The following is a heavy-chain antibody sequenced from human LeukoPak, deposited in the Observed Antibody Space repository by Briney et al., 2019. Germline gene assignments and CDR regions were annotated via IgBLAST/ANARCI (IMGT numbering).Heavy chain of an antibody. V-gene: IGHV4-31*03. CDR2: IYYSGRT. CDR3: PRVRQVGGGYDSRLDC. Sequence: TLSLTCTVSGGSISSGGYYWTWIRQHPGKGLEWIGYIYYSGRTYYNPSLESRVNISVDTAKSQFSMNLLLVTDAGSSVYLGPRVRQVGGGYDSRLDCWGQGTLVGLPS. D-gene: IGHD5-12*01. CDR1: GGSISSGGYY. J-gene: IGHJ4*02.